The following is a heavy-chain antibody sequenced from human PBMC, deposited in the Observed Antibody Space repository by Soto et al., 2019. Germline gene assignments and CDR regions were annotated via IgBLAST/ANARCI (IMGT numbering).Heavy chain of an antibody. Sequence: QITLKESGPTLVRPTETLTLTCTFTGFSLTTSGLGVGWIRQPPGKALEWLALIYWNDEKRYRPSLHSRLSITKDTSRNQVVLTMTNMAPVDTGTYYCPHRTTVPPGLHWGPGTLVTVSS. D-gene: IGHD4-4*01. CDR2: IYWNDEK. CDR1: GFSLTTSGLG. J-gene: IGHJ4*02. V-gene: IGHV2-5*01. CDR3: PHRTTVPPGLH.